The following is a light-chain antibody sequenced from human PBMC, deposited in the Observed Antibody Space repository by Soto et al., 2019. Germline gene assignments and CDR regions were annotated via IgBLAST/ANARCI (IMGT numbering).Light chain of an antibody. V-gene: IGKV3-20*01. CDR2: GAS. Sequence: EIVLTQSPGTLSLSPGERATLSCRASQSVSSNLSWYHQKPGQAPRLLIYGASTRATGIPARFSGSGSGTDFTLTISRLEPEDFAVYYCQQYGRSPWTFGQGTKVDIK. CDR3: QQYGRSPWT. J-gene: IGKJ1*01. CDR1: QSVSSN.